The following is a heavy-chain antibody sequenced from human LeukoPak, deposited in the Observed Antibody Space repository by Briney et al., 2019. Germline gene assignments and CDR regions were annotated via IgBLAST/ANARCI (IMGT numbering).Heavy chain of an antibody. CDR3: ARQGSGGRAFDI. CDR2: IYSSGST. D-gene: IGHD1-26*01. CDR1: GGSISSYY. J-gene: IGHJ3*02. V-gene: IGHV4-59*08. Sequence: PSETLSLTCIVSGGSISSYYWSWIRQPPGKGLEWIGCIYSSGSTNSNPSLKSRVTISVDTSKSQFSLKMTSVTATDTAVYYCARQGSGGRAFDIWGQGTMVTVSS.